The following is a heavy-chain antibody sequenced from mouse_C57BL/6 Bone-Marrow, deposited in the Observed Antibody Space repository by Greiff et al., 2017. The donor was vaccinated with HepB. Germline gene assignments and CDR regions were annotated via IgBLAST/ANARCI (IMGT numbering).Heavy chain of an antibody. V-gene: IGHV5-12*01. Sequence: EVKLVESGGGLVQPRGSLKLSCAASGFTFSDYYMYWVRQTPEKRLEWVAYISNGGGSTYYPDTVKGRFTISRDNAKNTLYLQMSRLKSEDTAMYYCARQITTEGNAMDYWGQGTSVTVSS. CDR1: GFTFSDYY. J-gene: IGHJ4*01. D-gene: IGHD1-1*01. CDR2: ISNGGGST. CDR3: ARQITTEGNAMDY.